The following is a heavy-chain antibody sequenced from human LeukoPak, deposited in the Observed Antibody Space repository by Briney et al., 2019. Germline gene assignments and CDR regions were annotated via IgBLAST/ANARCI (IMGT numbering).Heavy chain of an antibody. Sequence: SEALSLTCAVSGGSLTGSDWSWIRQPPGKGLEWIGEINHSGSANYNPSLKSRVTLSIDKAKNQFSLNLNSVTAADTAVYYCARARRDSGYYKVDYWGQGTLVTVSS. CDR2: INHSGSA. CDR3: ARARRDSGYYKVDY. V-gene: IGHV4-34*01. D-gene: IGHD3-3*01. J-gene: IGHJ4*02. CDR1: GGSLTGSD.